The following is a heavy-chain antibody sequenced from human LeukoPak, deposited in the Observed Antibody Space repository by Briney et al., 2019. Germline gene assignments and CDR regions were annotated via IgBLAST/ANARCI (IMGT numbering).Heavy chain of an antibody. CDR3: ARDRITTFDY. Sequence: GGSLRLSCAASGFTFSSYSMNWVRQAPGKGLEWVSSISSSSSYIYYADSVKGRFTISRDDAKNSLYLQMNSLRAEDTAVYYCARDRITTFDYWGQGTLVTVSS. D-gene: IGHD3-22*01. J-gene: IGHJ4*02. CDR2: ISSSSSYI. V-gene: IGHV3-21*01. CDR1: GFTFSSYS.